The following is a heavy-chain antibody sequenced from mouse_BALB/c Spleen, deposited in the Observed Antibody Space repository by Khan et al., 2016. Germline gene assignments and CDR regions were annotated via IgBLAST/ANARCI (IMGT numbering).Heavy chain of an antibody. CDR1: GFTFSSYV. J-gene: IGHJ4*01. Sequence: EVELVESGGGLVKPGGSLKLSCAASGFTFSSYVMSWVRQTPEKRLEWVASISTGGDIYYPDSVKGRFTISRDNARNILYLQMALLRSEVTAMYYCVWCDSDRGYYSCIDYWGQGTSVTVSS. CDR3: VWCDSDRGYYSCIDY. V-gene: IGHV5-6-5*01. CDR2: ISTGGDI. D-gene: IGHD1-1*02.